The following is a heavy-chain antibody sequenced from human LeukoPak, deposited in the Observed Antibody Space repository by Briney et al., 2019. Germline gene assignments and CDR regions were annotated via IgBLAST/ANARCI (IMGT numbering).Heavy chain of an antibody. CDR2: IIPMFETA. J-gene: IGHJ5*02. CDR1: GGTFNSYA. CDR3: ARDDYYGSGSYSSGWEKKNNWFDP. D-gene: IGHD3-10*01. V-gene: IGHV1-69*13. Sequence: ASVKVSCKASGGTFNSYAISWVRQAPGQGLEWMGGIIPMFETANYAQKFQGRVTITADEFTTTVYMELSSLRSEDTAVYYCARDDYYGSGSYSSGWEKKNNWFDPWGQGTLVTVSS.